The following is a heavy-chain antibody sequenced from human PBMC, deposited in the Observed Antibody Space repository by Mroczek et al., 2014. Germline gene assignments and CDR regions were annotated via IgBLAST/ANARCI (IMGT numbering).Heavy chain of an antibody. CDR1: GGTFSSYA. CDR3: ASFIPRYCSSTSCYTPSDYYYYYMDV. Sequence: QVQLVESGAEVKKPGSSVKVSCKASGGTFSSYAISWVRQAPGQGLEWMGGIIPIFGTANYAQKFQGRVTITADESTSTAYMELSSLRSEDTAVYYCASFIPRYCSSTSCYTPSDYYYYYMDVVGQRDPRSPVSS. CDR2: IIPIFGTA. J-gene: IGHJ6*03. V-gene: IGHV1-69*01. D-gene: IGHD2-2*02.